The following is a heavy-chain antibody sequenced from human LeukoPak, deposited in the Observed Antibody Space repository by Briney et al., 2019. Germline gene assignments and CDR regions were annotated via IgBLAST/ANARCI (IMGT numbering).Heavy chain of an antibody. D-gene: IGHD2-2*01. J-gene: IGHJ6*03. CDR1: GFTFDDNA. CDR3: ARGAGYCSSTSCLNGYYYYYMDV. V-gene: IGHV3-9*01. Sequence: PGGSLRLSCAASGFTFDDNAMHWVRQAPGKGLEWVAGISWNSATIDYADSVKGRFTISRDNAKNSLYLQMNSLRAEDTALYYCARGAGYCSSTSCLNGYYYYYMDVWGKGTTVTVSS. CDR2: ISWNSATI.